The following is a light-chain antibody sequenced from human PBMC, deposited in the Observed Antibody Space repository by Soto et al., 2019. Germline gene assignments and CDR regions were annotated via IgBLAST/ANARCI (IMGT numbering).Light chain of an antibody. CDR1: QSISNK. J-gene: IGKJ1*01. CDR2: DAS. CDR3: QQYHTYSRT. Sequence: QVNLSVSTLSASVGDRVTITCRASQSISNKLAWYQQKAGKAPKVLIYDASTLESGVPSRFSGSGSGTEFTLTISSLQPDDFATYYCQQYHTYSRTFGQGTKV. V-gene: IGKV1-5*01.